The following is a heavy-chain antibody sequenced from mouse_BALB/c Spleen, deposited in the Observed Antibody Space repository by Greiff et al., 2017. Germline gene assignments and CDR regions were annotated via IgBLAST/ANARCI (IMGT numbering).Heavy chain of an antibody. CDR1: GYTFTSYT. CDR2: INPSSGYT. CDR3: ARIDGYLYYFDY. J-gene: IGHJ2*01. V-gene: IGHV1-4*01. Sequence: VQLQQSGAELARPGASVKMSCKASGYTFTSYTMHWVKQRPGQGLEWIGYINPSSGYTNYNQKFKDKATLTADKSSSTAYMQLSSLTSEDSAVYYCARIDGYLYYFDYWGQGTTLTVSS. D-gene: IGHD2-3*01.